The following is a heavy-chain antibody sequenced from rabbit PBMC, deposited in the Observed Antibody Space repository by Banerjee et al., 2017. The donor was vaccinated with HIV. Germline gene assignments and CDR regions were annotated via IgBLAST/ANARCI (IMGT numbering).Heavy chain of an antibody. V-gene: IGHV1S40*01. Sequence: QSLEEAGGDLVKPGASLTLTCTASGFSFSSGYYICWVRQAPGKRPEWIACIYANSGSDIYYASWAKGRFTISKTSSTTVTLQATSLTAADTATYFCARAGAIGDADASLNLWGPGTLVTVS. J-gene: IGHJ4*01. CDR2: IYANSGSDI. CDR1: GFSFSSGYY. CDR3: ARAGAIGDADASLNL. D-gene: IGHD6-1*01.